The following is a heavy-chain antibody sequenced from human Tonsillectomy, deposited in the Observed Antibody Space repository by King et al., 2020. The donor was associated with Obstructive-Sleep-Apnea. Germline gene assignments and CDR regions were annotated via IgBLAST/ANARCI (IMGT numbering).Heavy chain of an antibody. V-gene: IGHV4-31*03. D-gene: IGHD2-15*01. CDR3: ASGVIAVVAAPWFDY. J-gene: IGHJ4*02. CDR1: GVSISSGVYY. CDR2: IDFTGST. Sequence: QLQESGPGLVKPSQTLSLTCTVSGVSISSGVYYWSWIRQPPGMGLEWIGYIDFTGSTYYTPSLKSRVTISIDTSKNQFSLKLNSVTAADTAVYYCASGVIAVVAAPWFDYWGQGTLVTASS.